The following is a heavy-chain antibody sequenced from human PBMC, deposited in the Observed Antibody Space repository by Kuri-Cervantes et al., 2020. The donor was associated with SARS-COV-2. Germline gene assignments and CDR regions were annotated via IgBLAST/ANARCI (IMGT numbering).Heavy chain of an antibody. Sequence: GESLKISCKGSGYSFTSYWISWVRQMPGKGLEWMGRIDPSDSYTNYSPSFQGHVTISADKSISTAYQQWSSLKASDTAMYYCARGVAARPNYYYYGMDVWGQGTTVTVSS. CDR2: IDPSDSYT. CDR3: ARGVAARPNYYYYGMDV. CDR1: GYSFTSYW. D-gene: IGHD6-6*01. V-gene: IGHV5-10-1*01. J-gene: IGHJ6*02.